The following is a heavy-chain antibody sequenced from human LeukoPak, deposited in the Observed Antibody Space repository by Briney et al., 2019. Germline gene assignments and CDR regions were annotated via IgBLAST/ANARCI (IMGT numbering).Heavy chain of an antibody. CDR1: GGSINSDYYY. J-gene: IGHJ4*02. CDR2: VYYSGST. CDR3: AGVRRYGSGTSQTNFDF. D-gene: IGHD3-10*01. V-gene: IGHV4-31*03. Sequence: SETLSLTCTASGGSINSDYYYWSWIRQHPGKGLEWIGYVYYSGSTYYNPSLKSRVSISIDMSKNQFSLKLSSATAADTAVYYCAGVRRYGSGTSQTNFDFWGQGTLVTVSS.